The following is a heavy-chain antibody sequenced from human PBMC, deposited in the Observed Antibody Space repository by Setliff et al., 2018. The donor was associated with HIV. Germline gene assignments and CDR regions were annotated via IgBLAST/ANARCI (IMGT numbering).Heavy chain of an antibody. J-gene: IGHJ4*02. CDR2: ISSGGEIM. D-gene: IGHD2-8*02. Sequence: QPGGSLRLSCAASGFTFSSYSMNWVRQAPGKGLEWVSAISSGGEIMFYADSVRGRFTISRDNSKNTLYLQMISLRADDTAVYYCAKSLLVAGNDYWGQGTLVTVSS. CDR3: AKSLLVAGNDY. V-gene: IGHV3-23*01. CDR1: GFTFSSYS.